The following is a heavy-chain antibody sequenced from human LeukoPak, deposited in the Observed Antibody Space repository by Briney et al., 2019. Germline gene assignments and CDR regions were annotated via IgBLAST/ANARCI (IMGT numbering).Heavy chain of an antibody. Sequence: PPGGTLRLSCAASGFTFRSYGMSWVRQAPGKGLEWVAFIRYDGSNKYYADSVKGRFTISRDNSKNTLYLQMNSLRAEDTAVYYCAKDQGGYNWFDPWGQGTLVTVSS. J-gene: IGHJ5*02. D-gene: IGHD3-16*01. CDR1: GFTFRSYG. CDR2: IRYDGSNK. V-gene: IGHV3-30*02. CDR3: AKDQGGYNWFDP.